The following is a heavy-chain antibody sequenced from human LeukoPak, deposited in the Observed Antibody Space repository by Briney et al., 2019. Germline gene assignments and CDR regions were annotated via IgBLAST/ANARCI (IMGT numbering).Heavy chain of an antibody. D-gene: IGHD1-26*01. V-gene: IGHV4-30-4*08. CDR3: ARASSGSYSGPIYYYYYMDV. CDR1: GGSVGSGDYY. Sequence: SQTLSLTCTVSGGSVGSGDYYWSWIRQPPGKVLEWIGCIYHSGSTYYNPSLKSRVTISLDTPKNQFSLKLSSVTAADTAVYYCARASSGSYSGPIYYYYYMDVWGKGTTVTVSS. J-gene: IGHJ6*03. CDR2: IYHSGST.